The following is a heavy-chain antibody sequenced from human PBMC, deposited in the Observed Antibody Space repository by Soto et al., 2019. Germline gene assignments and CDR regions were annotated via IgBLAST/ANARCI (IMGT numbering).Heavy chain of an antibody. CDR2: IIPIFGTA. J-gene: IGHJ6*02. CDR3: ADRSIAAPKAPSYYYYYGMDV. CDR1: GGTFSSYA. Sequence: SVKVSCKASGGTFSSYAISWVRQAPGQGLEWMGGIIPIFGTANYAQKFQGRVTITADESTSTAYMELSSLRSEDTPVYYCADRSIAAPKAPSYYYYYGMDVWGQGTTVTVSS. D-gene: IGHD6-6*01. V-gene: IGHV1-69*13.